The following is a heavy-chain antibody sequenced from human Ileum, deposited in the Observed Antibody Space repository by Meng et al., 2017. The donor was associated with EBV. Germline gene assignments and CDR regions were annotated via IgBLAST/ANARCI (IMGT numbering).Heavy chain of an antibody. Sequence: QSESWCTQPGTSTQALTQPCGYTCFTHATNWVGLASVRELQWMAWITTTPGNPAYAERYRGWLVFSLNTSVSTAYLQVGSPMADDSAVYYCARYCGRGNSRADFQHWGQGTLVTVSS. CDR1: GYTCFTHA. CDR3: ARYCGRGNSRADFQH. D-gene: IGHD4-23*01. J-gene: IGHJ1*01. V-gene: IGHV7-4-1*01. CDR2: ITTTPGNP.